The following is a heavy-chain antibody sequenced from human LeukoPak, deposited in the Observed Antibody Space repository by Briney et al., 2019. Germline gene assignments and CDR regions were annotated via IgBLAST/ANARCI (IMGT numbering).Heavy chain of an antibody. J-gene: IGHJ4*02. Sequence: SQTLSLTCAVSGDSVSSSSAVWNWIRQSPSRGLEWLGRTYYRSKWHNEYAESVKSRISITSDTSKNQLSLQLNSVTPEDTAEYFCAGTTDYSSFLAFWGQGTLVTVTS. CDR2: TYYRSKWHN. CDR3: AGTTDYSSFLAF. CDR1: GDSVSSSSAV. V-gene: IGHV6-1*01. D-gene: IGHD4-11*01.